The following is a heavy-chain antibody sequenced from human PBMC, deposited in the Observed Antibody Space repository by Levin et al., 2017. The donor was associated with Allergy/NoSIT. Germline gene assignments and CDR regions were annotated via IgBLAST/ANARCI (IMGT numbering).Heavy chain of an antibody. D-gene: IGHD3-16*01. V-gene: IGHV1-2*02. CDR2: INPNSGGT. Sequence: ASVKVSCKASGYTFTGYYMHWVRQAPGQGLEWMGWINPNSGGTKYAQKFQGRVTMTRDTSISTAYMELSRLTSDDTAVYYCARGDYDYVWGTPDFDYWGQGTLVTVSS. J-gene: IGHJ4*02. CDR3: ARGDYDYVWGTPDFDY. CDR1: GYTFTGYY.